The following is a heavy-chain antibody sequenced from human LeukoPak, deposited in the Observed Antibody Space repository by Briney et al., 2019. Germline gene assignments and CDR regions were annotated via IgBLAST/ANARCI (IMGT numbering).Heavy chain of an antibody. CDR3: ARAGGSYYYYMDV. Sequence: SVKVSCKASGYTFINYGINWVRQAPGQGLEWMGRIIPIFGTANYAQKFQGRVTITTDESTSTAYMELSSLRSEDTAVYYFARAGGSYYYYMDVWGKGTTVTVSS. V-gene: IGHV1-69*05. CDR1: GYTFINYG. J-gene: IGHJ6*03. CDR2: IIPIFGTA.